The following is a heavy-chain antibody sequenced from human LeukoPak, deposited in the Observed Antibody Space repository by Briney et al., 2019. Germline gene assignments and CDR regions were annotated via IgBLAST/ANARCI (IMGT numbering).Heavy chain of an antibody. Sequence: SQTLSLACTLAGRSIRGTYSIWARHPPGKGLEWMGYIYYGGSTNYNPSLKSRVTISVDTAKSQFSLILSSVTAADTAVYYCAREGSRDHPRGGFDYWGQGALVTVSS. CDR1: GRSIRGTY. J-gene: IGHJ4*02. V-gene: IGHV4-59*01. CDR2: IYYGGST. D-gene: IGHD1-26*01. CDR3: AREGSRDHPRGGFDY.